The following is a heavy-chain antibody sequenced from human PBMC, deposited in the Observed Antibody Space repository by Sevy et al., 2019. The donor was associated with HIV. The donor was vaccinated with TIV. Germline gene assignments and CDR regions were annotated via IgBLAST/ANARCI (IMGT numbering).Heavy chain of an antibody. CDR1: GFTFSDFT. CDR2: IRTRAQGEAT. J-gene: IGHJ4*02. D-gene: IGHD2-15*01. Sequence: GGSLRLSCRTSGFTFSDFTITWFRQAPGKGLEWVCLIRTRAQGEATIYAASVQGRFFISRDDSNSLAYLHMNSLRAEDTAVYYCARDVFSGPLYLDFWGQGTLVTVSS. CDR3: ARDVFSGPLYLDF. V-gene: IGHV3-49*03.